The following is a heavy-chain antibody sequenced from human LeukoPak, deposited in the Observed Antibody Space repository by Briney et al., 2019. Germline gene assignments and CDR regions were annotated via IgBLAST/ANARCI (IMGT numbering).Heavy chain of an antibody. J-gene: IGHJ4*02. CDR1: GYSFSTYD. D-gene: IGHD3-22*01. Sequence: GASVNVSCKASGYSFSTYDINWVRQAPGQGLGWMGWMRPKKSDTGYARKFQDRVTLTWNSSTDTAYMELNSLTPEDTAVYFCAGGPPEDSSSGYWGQGTLVTVSS. CDR3: AGGPPEDSSSGY. CDR2: MRPKKSDT. V-gene: IGHV1-8*01.